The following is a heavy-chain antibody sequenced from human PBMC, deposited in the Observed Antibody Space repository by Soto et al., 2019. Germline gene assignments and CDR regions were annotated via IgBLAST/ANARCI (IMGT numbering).Heavy chain of an antibody. CDR3: ARHVVRPTSWTGDFFDY. V-gene: IGHV4-39*01. CDR2: IYHSETT. D-gene: IGHD2-21*01. J-gene: IGHJ4*02. CDR1: GDSVGSSRYH. Sequence: QVQLQESGPGLVKPSETLSLTCTVSGDSVGSSRYHLGWIRQPPGKGLEWIGNIYHSETTSYNPSRKSRVTISVDTSKNQFSLEVFSVTAADTAIYYCARHVVRPTSWTGDFFDYWGKGTLVTVSS.